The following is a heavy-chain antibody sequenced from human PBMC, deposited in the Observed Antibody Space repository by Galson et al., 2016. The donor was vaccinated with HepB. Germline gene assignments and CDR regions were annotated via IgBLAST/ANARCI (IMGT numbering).Heavy chain of an antibody. V-gene: IGHV3-30*12. CDR2: IHYDGTNS. Sequence: SLRLSCAASGFTLSNYAMHWVRPAPGKGLEWVALIHYDGTNSDYADSVKGRFTISRDTSKNSLFLHIHSLRGEDTGVYYCARGGIGGSHFDNWGPGTRVAVSS. CDR1: GFTLSNYA. J-gene: IGHJ4*02. CDR3: ARGGIGGSHFDN. D-gene: IGHD1-26*01.